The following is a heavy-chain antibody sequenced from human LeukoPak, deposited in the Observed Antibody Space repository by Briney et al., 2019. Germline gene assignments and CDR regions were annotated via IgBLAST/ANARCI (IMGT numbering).Heavy chain of an antibody. CDR2: IYTSGST. J-gene: IGHJ4*02. D-gene: IGHD6-13*01. CDR1: GGSISSGSYY. V-gene: IGHV4-61*02. Sequence: SQTLSLTCTGSGGSISSGSYYWSWIRQPAGKGLERIGRIYTSGSTNYNPSLKSRVTISVDTSKNQFSLKLSSVTAADTAVYYCARGGVAAADIDYWGQGTLVTVSS. CDR3: ARGGVAAADIDY.